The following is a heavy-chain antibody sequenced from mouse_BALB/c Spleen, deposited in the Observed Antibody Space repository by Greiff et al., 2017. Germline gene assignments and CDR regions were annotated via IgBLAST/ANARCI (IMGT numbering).Heavy chain of an antibody. D-gene: IGHD2-1*01. CDR2: IFPGSGNT. CDR3: ARWGNYDFDY. V-gene: IGHV1-66*01. J-gene: IGHJ2*01. CDR1: GYSFTSYY. Sequence: QVQLQQSGPELVKPGASVKISCKASGYSFTSYYIHWVKQRPGQGLEWIGWIFPGSGNTKYNEKFKGKATLTADTSSSTAYMQLSSLTSEDSAVYFCARWGNYDFDYWGQGTTLTVSS.